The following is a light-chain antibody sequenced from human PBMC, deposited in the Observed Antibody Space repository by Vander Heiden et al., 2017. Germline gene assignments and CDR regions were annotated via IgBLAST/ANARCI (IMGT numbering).Light chain of an antibody. CDR3: SSYGGSDNLL. CDR1: SSNVGRYNY. J-gene: IGLJ2*01. Sequence: QSALTQPPSPPASPGQSVTISCAGTSSNVGRYNYVSWYQQHPGKPPKLINDEVTERPSGVPDRFSGTKSGNAASLTVSGLQAEDEADYYCSSYGGSDNLLFGGGTKLTVL. V-gene: IGLV2-8*01. CDR2: EVT.